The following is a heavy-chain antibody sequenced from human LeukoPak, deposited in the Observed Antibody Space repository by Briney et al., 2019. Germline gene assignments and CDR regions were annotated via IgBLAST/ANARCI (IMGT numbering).Heavy chain of an antibody. D-gene: IGHD3/OR15-3a*01. CDR3: TREDWDFDS. CDR2: IRYDGA. J-gene: IGHJ4*02. CDR1: GFTFRNYG. V-gene: IGHV3-30*02. Sequence: GGSLRLSCAPPGFTFRNYGMHCPRQAPGKGLEWVACIRYDGAKYGDSVKGRVTISRDDSNDMVYLQMDSLRNEDTAVYYCTREDWDFDSWGQGTLVFVSS.